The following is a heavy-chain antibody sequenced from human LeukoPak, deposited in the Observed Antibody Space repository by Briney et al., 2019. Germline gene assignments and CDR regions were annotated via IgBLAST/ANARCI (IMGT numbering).Heavy chain of an antibody. CDR2: MSGSGGST. J-gene: IGHJ4*02. CDR3: AKGTPYYGPFDY. D-gene: IGHD3-22*01. V-gene: IGHV3-23*01. CDR1: GFTFSSYA. Sequence: GGSLRLSCAASGFTFSSYAMSWVRQAPGKGLEWVSAMSGSGGSTYHADSVQGRFTMSRDNSKNTLYLQMNSLRAEDAAVYYCAKGTPYYGPFDYWGQGTLVTVSS.